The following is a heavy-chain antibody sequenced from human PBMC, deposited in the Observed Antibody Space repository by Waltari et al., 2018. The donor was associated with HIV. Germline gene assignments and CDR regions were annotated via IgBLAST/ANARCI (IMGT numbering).Heavy chain of an antibody. J-gene: IGHJ3*01. CDR2: IDWEDDK. V-gene: IGHV2-70*01. CDR1: GFSLTTSGLC. Sequence: QVTLTESGPALLNATQTLTLTCNVSGFSLTTSGLCVSWIRQPPGKALEWLAFIDWEDDKFFSPSLKSRLTLSKDSCRSQVVLTMTKMDPVDTGSYFCARTKYYASGTFYNGAFDVWGQGTMVAVSS. D-gene: IGHD3-10*01. CDR3: ARTKYYASGTFYNGAFDV.